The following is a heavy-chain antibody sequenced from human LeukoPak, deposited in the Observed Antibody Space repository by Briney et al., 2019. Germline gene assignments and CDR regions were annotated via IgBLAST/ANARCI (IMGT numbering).Heavy chain of an antibody. D-gene: IGHD1-1*01. CDR3: ARDPQRRPRNPRGVDDAFDI. CDR1: GGSFSGYY. CDR2: INHSGST. V-gene: IGHV4-34*01. J-gene: IGHJ3*02. Sequence: SETLSLTCAVYGGSFSGYYWSWIRQPPGKGLEWIGEINHSGSTNYNPSLKSRVTISVDTSKNQFSLKLSSVTAADTAVYYCARDPQRRPRNPRGVDDAFDIWGQGTMVTVSS.